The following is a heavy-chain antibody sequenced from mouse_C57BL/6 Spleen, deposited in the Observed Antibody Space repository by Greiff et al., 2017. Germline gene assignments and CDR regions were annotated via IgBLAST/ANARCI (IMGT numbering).Heavy chain of an antibody. CDR2: IDPSDSET. CDR1: GYTFTSYW. J-gene: IGHJ2*01. V-gene: IGHV1-52*01. CDR3: ARDYGSSGYFDY. Sequence: QVQLKQPGAELVRPGSSVKLSCKASGYTFTSYWMHWVKQRPIQGLEWIGNIDPSDSETHYNQKFKDKATLTVDKSSSTAYMQLSSLTSEDSAVYYCARDYGSSGYFDYWGQGTTLTVSS. D-gene: IGHD1-1*01.